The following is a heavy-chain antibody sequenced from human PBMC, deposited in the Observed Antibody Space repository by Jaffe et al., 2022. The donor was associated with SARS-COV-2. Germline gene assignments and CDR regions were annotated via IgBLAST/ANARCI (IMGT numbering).Heavy chain of an antibody. CDR1: GFTFSSSV. CDR3: ARDTSGYCGH. D-gene: IGHD3-22*01. V-gene: IGHV3-30-3*01. Sequence: QVQLVESGGGVVQPGRSLRLSCAASGFTFSSSVMHWVRQAPGKGLEWVAVISQDGTNKYYADSVKGRFTISRDNSKNTLYLQMNSLSVEDTAVYYCARDTSGYCGHWGQGSLVTVSS. J-gene: IGHJ4*02. CDR2: ISQDGTNK.